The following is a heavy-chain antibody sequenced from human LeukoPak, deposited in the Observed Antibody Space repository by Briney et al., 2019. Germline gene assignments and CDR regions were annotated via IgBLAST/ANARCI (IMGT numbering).Heavy chain of an antibody. J-gene: IGHJ3*02. Sequence: SETLSPTCTVSGGSISSGGYYWSWIRQHPGKGLEWIGYIYYSGSTYYNPSLKSRVTISVDTSKNQFSLKLSSVTAADTAVYYCARDRPEVIGAFDIWGQGTMVTVSS. D-gene: IGHD3-22*01. CDR3: ARDRPEVIGAFDI. CDR2: IYYSGST. V-gene: IGHV4-31*03. CDR1: GGSISSGGYY.